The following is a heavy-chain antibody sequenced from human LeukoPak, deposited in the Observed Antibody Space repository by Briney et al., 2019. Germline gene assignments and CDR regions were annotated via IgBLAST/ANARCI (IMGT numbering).Heavy chain of an antibody. V-gene: IGHV1-8*01. Sequence: GASVKVSCKASGYTFTSYDINWVRQATGQGLEWVGWMNPNSGYTGYAQKFQGRVTMTRDTSVSAAYMELNSLRSEDTAVYYCARRSRYSSSWGFWYFDLWGRGTLVTVSS. CDR2: MNPNSGYT. D-gene: IGHD6-13*01. J-gene: IGHJ2*01. CDR3: ARRSRYSSSWGFWYFDL. CDR1: GYTFTSYD.